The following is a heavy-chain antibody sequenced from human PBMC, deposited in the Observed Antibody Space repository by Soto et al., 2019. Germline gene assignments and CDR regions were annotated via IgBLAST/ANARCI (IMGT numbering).Heavy chain of an antibody. V-gene: IGHV3-48*01. Sequence: PGGSLRLSCAASGFTFSSYSMNWVRQAPGKGLEWVSYISSSSSTIYYADSVKGRFTISRDNAKNSLYLQMNSLRAEDTAVYYCARDDCSGGSCYPVSSIDYWGQGTLVTVSS. CDR2: ISSSSSTI. J-gene: IGHJ4*02. CDR1: GFTFSSYS. D-gene: IGHD2-15*01. CDR3: ARDDCSGGSCYPVSSIDY.